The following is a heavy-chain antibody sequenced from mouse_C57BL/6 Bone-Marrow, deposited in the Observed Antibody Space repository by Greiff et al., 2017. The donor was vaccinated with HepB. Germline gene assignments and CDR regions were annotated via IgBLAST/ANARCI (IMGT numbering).Heavy chain of an antibody. D-gene: IGHD1-1*01. CDR1: GYTFTSYG. V-gene: IGHV1-81*01. Sequence: VQLKQSGAELARPGASVKLSCKASGYTFTSYGISWVKQRTGQGLEWIGEIYPRSGNTYYNEKFKGKATLTADKSSSTAYMELRSLTSEDSAVYFCARGGYGSSRGWFAYWGQGTLVTVSA. CDR3: ARGGYGSSRGWFAY. J-gene: IGHJ3*01. CDR2: IYPRSGNT.